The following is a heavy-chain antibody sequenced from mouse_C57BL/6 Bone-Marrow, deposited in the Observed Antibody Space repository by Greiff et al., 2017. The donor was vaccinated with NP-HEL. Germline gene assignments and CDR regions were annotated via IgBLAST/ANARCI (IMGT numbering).Heavy chain of an antibody. CDR1: GYTFTSYW. D-gene: IGHD1-1*01. J-gene: IGHJ3*01. CDR2: IYPGSGST. V-gene: IGHV1-55*01. Sequence: VQLQQPGAELVKPGASVKMSCKASGYTFTSYWITWVKQRPGQGLEWIGDIYPGSGSTNYNEKFKSKATLTVDTSSSTAYMQLSNLTSEDSAVYYCAREGEVYYGSSVRPAWFAYWGQGTLVTVSA. CDR3: AREGEVYYGSSVRPAWFAY.